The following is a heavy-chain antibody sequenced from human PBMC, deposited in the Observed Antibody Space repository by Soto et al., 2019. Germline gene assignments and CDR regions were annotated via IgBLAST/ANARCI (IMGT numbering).Heavy chain of an antibody. V-gene: IGHV3-23*01. CDR1: GFTFSSYA. J-gene: IGHJ4*02. CDR3: AKELWFGELQSKFDY. D-gene: IGHD3-10*01. CDR2: ISGSGGST. Sequence: GGSLRLSCAASGFTFSSYAMSWVRQAPGKGLEWVSAISGSGGSTYYADSVKGRFTISRDNSKNTLYLQMNSQRAEDTAVYYCAKELWFGELQSKFDYWGQGTLVTVSS.